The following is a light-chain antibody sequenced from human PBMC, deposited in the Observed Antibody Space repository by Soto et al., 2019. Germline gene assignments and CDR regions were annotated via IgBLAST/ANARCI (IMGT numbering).Light chain of an antibody. V-gene: IGKV3-15*01. Sequence: EIVMTQSPATLSVSPGESATLSCRASESVSSNLAWYQQKAGQAPRLLIYGASTRATGIPARFSGSGSGTDFTLTISSLEPEDFSVYYCQQRYNWPVTFGQGTRLEIK. J-gene: IGKJ5*01. CDR1: ESVSSN. CDR2: GAS. CDR3: QQRYNWPVT.